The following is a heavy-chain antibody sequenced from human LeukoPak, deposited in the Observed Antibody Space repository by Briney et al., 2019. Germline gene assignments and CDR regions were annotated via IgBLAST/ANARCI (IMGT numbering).Heavy chain of an antibody. CDR3: ARDLRAGGTWSYGVYFDL. Sequence: GSLRLSCAASRFTFIHFYMTWVRQAPGRGLEWVANLKEDGSEKNYVDSVKGRFTISRDNAKNSVYLLLNSLTPEDTAVYYCARDLRAGGTWSYGVYFDLWGRGTLVTVSS. CDR2: LKEDGSEK. V-gene: IGHV3-7*01. CDR1: RFTFIHFY. J-gene: IGHJ2*01. D-gene: IGHD4-17*01.